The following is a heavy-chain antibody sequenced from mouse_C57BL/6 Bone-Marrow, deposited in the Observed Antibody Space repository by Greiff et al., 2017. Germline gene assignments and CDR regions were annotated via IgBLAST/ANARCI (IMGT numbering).Heavy chain of an antibody. Sequence: EVKVVESGGGLVQPGGSLKLSCAASGFTFSDYYMYWVRQTPEKRLEWVAYISNGGGSTYYPDTVKGRFTISRDNAKNTLYLQMSRLKSEDTAMYYCARHDGPAWFAYWGQGTLVTVSA. CDR1: GFTFSDYY. V-gene: IGHV5-12*01. CDR2: ISNGGGST. D-gene: IGHD2-3*01. CDR3: ARHDGPAWFAY. J-gene: IGHJ3*01.